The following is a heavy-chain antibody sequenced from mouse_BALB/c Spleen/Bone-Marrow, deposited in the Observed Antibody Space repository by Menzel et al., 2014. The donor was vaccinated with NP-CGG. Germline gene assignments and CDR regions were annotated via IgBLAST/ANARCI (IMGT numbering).Heavy chain of an antibody. Sequence: EVMLVESGGGLVQPGGSLKLSCAASGFTFGSYTMSWVRRTPEKRLEWVAYVSNVSGSTYYPDTVKGRFTISRDNAKNTLYLQMSSLKSEDTAMYYCARLITTYFDYWGQGTTLTVSS. CDR3: ARLITTYFDY. V-gene: IGHV5-12-2*01. CDR1: GFTFGSYT. CDR2: VSNVSGST. J-gene: IGHJ2*01. D-gene: IGHD1-1*01.